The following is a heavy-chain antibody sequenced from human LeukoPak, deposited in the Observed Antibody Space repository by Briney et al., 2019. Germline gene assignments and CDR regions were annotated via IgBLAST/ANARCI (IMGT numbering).Heavy chain of an antibody. V-gene: IGHV4-34*01. D-gene: IGHD3-16*01. CDR1: GGPFNGYY. Sequence: SETLSLTCAVYGGPFNGYYWNWIRQPPGKGLEWIGEVHHRGSTNYNPSLKSRVTISVDTSKNQFSLNLNSVTAADTAVYYCARSLGEWLAYDYWGQGTLVTVSS. CDR3: ARSLGEWLAYDY. CDR2: VHHRGST. J-gene: IGHJ4*02.